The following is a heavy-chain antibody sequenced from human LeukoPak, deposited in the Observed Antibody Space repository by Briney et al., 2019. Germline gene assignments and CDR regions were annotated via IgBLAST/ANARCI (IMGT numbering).Heavy chain of an antibody. CDR2: FSYGVVGT. CDR1: GFTFSSYA. V-gene: IGHV3-23*01. J-gene: IGHJ6*02. D-gene: IGHD1-26*01. CDR3: ARMSSAPYHYYDMDV. Sequence: PGGSLRLSCSVSGFTFSSYAMSWVRQAPGKGLEWVSGFSYGVVGTYYADSVKGRFTISRDNSKNTLYLQMNSLRVEDTALYYCARMSSAPYHYYDMDVWGQGTTVTVSS.